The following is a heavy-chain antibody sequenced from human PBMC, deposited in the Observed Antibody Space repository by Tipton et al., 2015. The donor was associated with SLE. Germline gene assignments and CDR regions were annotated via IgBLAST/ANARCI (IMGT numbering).Heavy chain of an antibody. V-gene: IGHV3-21*03. CDR1: GFTFSSYS. J-gene: IGHJ4*02. D-gene: IGHD1-26*01. Sequence: SLRLSCAASGFTFSSYSMNWVRQAPGKGLEWVSSISSSSSYIYYADSVKGRFTISRENAKHLLYLQMNSLRAEYTAVYYCARGGEGGATPFDYCGQGTLVTVSS. CDR2: ISSSSSYI. CDR3: ARGGEGGATPFDY.